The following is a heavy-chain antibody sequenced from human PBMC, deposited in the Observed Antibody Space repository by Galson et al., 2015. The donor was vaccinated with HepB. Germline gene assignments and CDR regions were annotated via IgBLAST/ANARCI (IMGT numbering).Heavy chain of an antibody. CDR1: GYTFTSYA. CDR2: INAGNGNT. V-gene: IGHV1-3*01. J-gene: IGHJ5*02. CDR3: ARDLTLYCSDGSCYSGVYDP. D-gene: IGHD2-15*01. Sequence: SVKVSCKASGYTFTSYAMHWVRQAPGQRLEWMGWINAGNGNTKYSQKFQGRVTITRDTSASTAYMELSSLRSEDTAVYYCARDLTLYCSDGSCYSGVYDPWGQGTLVTVSS.